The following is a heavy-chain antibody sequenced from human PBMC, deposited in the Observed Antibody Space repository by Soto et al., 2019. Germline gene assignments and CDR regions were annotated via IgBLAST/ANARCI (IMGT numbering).Heavy chain of an antibody. J-gene: IGHJ6*02. CDR2: MYNTGST. Sequence: SETLSLTCTVSGGSISGYYWSWILQPPGKGLEWIGYMYNTGSTVYNPSFKSRVTISVDTSKNQFSLKLNSVTAADTAVYYCARDLWGYCGTDCYPLDVWGQGTTVTVS. D-gene: IGHD2-21*02. CDR3: ARDLWGYCGTDCYPLDV. V-gene: IGHV4-59*01. CDR1: GGSISGYY.